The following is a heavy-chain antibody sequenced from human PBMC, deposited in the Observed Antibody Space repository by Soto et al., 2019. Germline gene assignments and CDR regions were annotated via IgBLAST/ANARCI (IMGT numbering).Heavy chain of an antibody. V-gene: IGHV1-24*01. CDR3: ATDTGYGSSHSFDY. D-gene: IGHD6-6*01. CDR2: LDPEDGET. CDR1: GYTLTELS. J-gene: IGHJ4*02. Sequence: GASVKVSCKVSGYTLTELSMHWVRQAPGKGLERMGGLDPEDGETIYAQKFQGRVTMTEDTSTDTAYMELSSLRSEDTAVYYCATDTGYGSSHSFDYWGQGTLVTVSS.